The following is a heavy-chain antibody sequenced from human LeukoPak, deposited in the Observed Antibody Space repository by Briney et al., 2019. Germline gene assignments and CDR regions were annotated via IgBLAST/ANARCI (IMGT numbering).Heavy chain of an antibody. D-gene: IGHD6-6*01. J-gene: IGHJ3*02. V-gene: IGHV4-39*01. CDR3: ASPDRIAARRDYAFDI. Sequence: PSETLSLTCTVSGGSISSSSYYWGWIRQPPGKGLEWIGSIYYSGSTYYNPSLKSRVTISVDTSKNQFSLKLSSVTAADTAVYYCASPDRIAARRDYAFDIWGQGTMVTVSS. CDR1: GGSISSSSYY. CDR2: IYYSGST.